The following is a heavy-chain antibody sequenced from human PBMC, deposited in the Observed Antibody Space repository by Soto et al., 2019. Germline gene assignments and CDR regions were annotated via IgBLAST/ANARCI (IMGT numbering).Heavy chain of an antibody. D-gene: IGHD3-10*01. CDR2: INHSGNT. CDR1: GGSFSGYY. CDR3: ATARGVVLWFGERGYFDS. V-gene: IGHV4-34*01. J-gene: IGHJ4*02. Sequence: SETLSLTCAVYGGSFSGYYWSWFRQPPGKGLEWIGEINHSGNTNYNPSLKSRVTISADRSKNQFSLTLNSVTAADTAVYYCATARGVVLWFGERGYFDSWGQGTLVTVSS.